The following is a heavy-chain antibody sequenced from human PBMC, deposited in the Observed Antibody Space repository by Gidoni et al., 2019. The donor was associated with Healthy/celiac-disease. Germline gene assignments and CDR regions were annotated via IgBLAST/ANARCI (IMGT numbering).Heavy chain of an antibody. Sequence: EVQLVESGGGLVKPGGSLRLSCAASGFTLRNAGMSWVRQAPGKGMEWVGRITSKTAGGTTDYAAPVKGRFTISRDDSKNTLYLQMNSLKTEDTAVYYCTTNGPPNYYDSSGYQEDYWGQGTLVTVSS. V-gene: IGHV3-15*01. D-gene: IGHD3-22*01. J-gene: IGHJ4*02. CDR2: ITSKTAGGTT. CDR1: GFTLRNAG. CDR3: TTNGPPNYYDSSGYQEDY.